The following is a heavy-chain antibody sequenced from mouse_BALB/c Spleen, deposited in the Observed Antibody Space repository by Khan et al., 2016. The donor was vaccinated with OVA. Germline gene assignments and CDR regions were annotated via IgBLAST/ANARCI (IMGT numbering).Heavy chain of an antibody. Sequence: QVQLKQSGPGLVAPSQSLSITCTISWFSLTNYGVHWVRPPPGKGLEWLVVIWSDGSATYNSALKSRLSISKDNSKSQVFIKMNSLQTDDTAMYYWARQPYYHYYIMDYWGQGTSVTVSS. CDR1: WFSLTNYG. CDR3: ARQPYYHYYIMDY. V-gene: IGHV2-6-1*01. D-gene: IGHD2-10*01. J-gene: IGHJ4*01. CDR2: IWSDGSA.